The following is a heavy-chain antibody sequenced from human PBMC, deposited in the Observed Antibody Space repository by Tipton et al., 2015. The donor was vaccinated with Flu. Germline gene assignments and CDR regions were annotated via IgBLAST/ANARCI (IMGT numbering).Heavy chain of an antibody. CDR3: ARRDFSNYVSDPKNWFDP. J-gene: IGHJ5*02. D-gene: IGHD4-11*01. Sequence: TLSLTCTVSGDSVRSSYYWAWIRQPPGRGLEWIGNINHNGNTYHNASLRSRVTISVDTSRNHFSLKLSSVTAADTAVYYCARRDFSNYVSDPKNWFDPRGQGALVTVSS. CDR2: INHNGNT. V-gene: IGHV4-38-2*02. CDR1: GDSVRSSYY.